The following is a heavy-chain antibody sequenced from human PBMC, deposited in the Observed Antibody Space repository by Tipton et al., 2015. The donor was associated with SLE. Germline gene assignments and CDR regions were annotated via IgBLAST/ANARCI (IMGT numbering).Heavy chain of an antibody. CDR3: ARVRGYGDYTPDY. CDR1: GFTFDDYG. V-gene: IGHV3-33*08. J-gene: IGHJ4*02. CDR2: IWYDGSEK. Sequence: SLRLSCAASGFTFDDYGMSWVRQAPGKGLEWVAMIWYDGSEKHYADSVKGRFTIAKDDSQNTVNLQMNSLRAEDTAVYYCARVRGYGDYTPDYWGQGTLVTVSS. D-gene: IGHD4-17*01.